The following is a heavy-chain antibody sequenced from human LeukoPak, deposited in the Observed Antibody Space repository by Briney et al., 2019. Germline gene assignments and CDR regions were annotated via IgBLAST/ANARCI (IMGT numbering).Heavy chain of an antibody. J-gene: IGHJ3*02. D-gene: IGHD2-8*01. V-gene: IGHV1-24*01. Sequence: ASVKVSCKVSGYTLTELSMHWVRQAPGKGREWMGGFDPEDGETIYAQKFQGRVTMTEDTSTATAYMELSSLRSEDTAVYYCATLNGVYDAFDIWGQGTMVTVSS. CDR3: ATLNGVYDAFDI. CDR2: FDPEDGET. CDR1: GYTLTELS.